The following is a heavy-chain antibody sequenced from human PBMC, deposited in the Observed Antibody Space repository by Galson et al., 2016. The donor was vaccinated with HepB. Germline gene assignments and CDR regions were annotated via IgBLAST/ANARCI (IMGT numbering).Heavy chain of an antibody. CDR3: VTDQLRDPRKYFDS. Sequence: SLRLSCAASTVTFNRLGMHWVRQAPGKGLEWVAYIWYDGSQTSYADSVKGRFSISRDNSKKMYLDMSSLRVEDTAVYYCVTDQLRDPRKYFDSWGQGALVTVS. V-gene: IGHV3-33*03. CDR1: TVTFNRLG. J-gene: IGHJ4*02. CDR2: IWYDGSQT.